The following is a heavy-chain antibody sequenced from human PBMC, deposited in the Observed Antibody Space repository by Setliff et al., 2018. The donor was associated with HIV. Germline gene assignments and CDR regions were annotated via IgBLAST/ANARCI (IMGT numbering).Heavy chain of an antibody. J-gene: IGHJ4*02. Sequence: PSETLSLTCTVSGDSISSYYWGWVRQPPGKGLELIGNLFYNGNTYYNPSLKSRVTISVDTSKNQFSLKLSSVTAADTAIYFCARQFRYPNRAVAGVDYWGQGTLVTVSS. CDR3: ARQFRYPNRAVAGVDY. V-gene: IGHV4-39*01. D-gene: IGHD6-19*01. CDR2: LFYNGNT. CDR1: GDSISSYY.